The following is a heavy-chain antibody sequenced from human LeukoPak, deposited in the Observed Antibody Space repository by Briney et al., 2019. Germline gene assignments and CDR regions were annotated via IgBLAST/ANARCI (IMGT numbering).Heavy chain of an antibody. CDR1: GYTFTSYY. CDR2: INPSGGST. V-gene: IGHV1-46*01. D-gene: IGHD3-22*01. J-gene: IGHJ3*02. Sequence: ASVKVSCKASGYTFTSYYMHWVRQAPGQGLEWMGIINPSGGSTSYAQKFQGRVTMTEDTSTDTAYMELSSLRSEDTAVYYCATGYYDSSGSHIKDAFDIWGQGTMVTVSS. CDR3: ATGYYDSSGSHIKDAFDI.